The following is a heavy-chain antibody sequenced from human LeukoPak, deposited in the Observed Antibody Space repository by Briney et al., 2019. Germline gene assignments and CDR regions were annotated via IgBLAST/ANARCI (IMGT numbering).Heavy chain of an antibody. CDR2: IWYDGSNK. CDR1: GFTFSSYG. Sequence: GGSLRLSCAASGFTFSSYGIHWVRQAPGKGLEWVAVIWYDGSNKYYAESVKGRFTISRDNSKNTLYLQMYSLRAEDTAVYYCARVSFSSTSCYDSAFDYWGQGTLVTVSS. CDR3: ARVSFSSTSCYDSAFDY. V-gene: IGHV3-33*01. J-gene: IGHJ4*02. D-gene: IGHD2-2*01.